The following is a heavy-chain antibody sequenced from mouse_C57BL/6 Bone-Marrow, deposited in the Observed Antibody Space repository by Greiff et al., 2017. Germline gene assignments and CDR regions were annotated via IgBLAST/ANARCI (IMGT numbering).Heavy chain of an antibody. CDR2: IYPGDGDT. CDR1: GYAFSSYW. V-gene: IGHV1-80*01. J-gene: IGHJ1*03. Sequence: QVQLQQSGAELVKPGASVKISCKASGYAFSSYWMNWVKQRPGKGLEWIGQIYPGDGDTNYNGKFKGKATLTADKSSSTAYMQLSSLTSEDSAVYFCARRGLLRLWWYVDVWGTGTTVTVSS. D-gene: IGHD1-1*01. CDR3: ARRGLLRLWWYVDV.